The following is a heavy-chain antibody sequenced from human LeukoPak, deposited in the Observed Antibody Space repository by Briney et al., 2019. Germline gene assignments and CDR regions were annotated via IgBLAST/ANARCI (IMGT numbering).Heavy chain of an antibody. D-gene: IGHD3-16*01. CDR3: ATDLATPPGPYRLPFDY. CDR1: GYTLTELS. Sequence: GASVKVSCKVSGYTLTELSMHWVRQAPGKGLEWMGGFDPEDGETIYAQKFQGRVTMTEDTSTDTAYMELSSLRSEDTAVYYCATDLATPPGPYRLPFDYWGQGTLVTVSS. CDR2: FDPEDGET. J-gene: IGHJ4*02. V-gene: IGHV1-24*01.